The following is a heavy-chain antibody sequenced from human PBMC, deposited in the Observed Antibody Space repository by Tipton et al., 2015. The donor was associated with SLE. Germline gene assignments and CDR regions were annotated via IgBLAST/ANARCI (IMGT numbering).Heavy chain of an antibody. CDR2: IYYSGST. Sequence: TLSLTCTVSGGSISSSSYYWGWIRQTPGKGLEWIGTIYYSGSTYCKPFLKSRVTMSVDTSKNQFSLKLSSVTAADTAVYYCARDGGGWPYYFDYWGQGTLVTVSS. CDR1: GGSISSSSYY. CDR3: ARDGGGWPYYFDY. V-gene: IGHV4-39*07. D-gene: IGHD3-16*01. J-gene: IGHJ4*02.